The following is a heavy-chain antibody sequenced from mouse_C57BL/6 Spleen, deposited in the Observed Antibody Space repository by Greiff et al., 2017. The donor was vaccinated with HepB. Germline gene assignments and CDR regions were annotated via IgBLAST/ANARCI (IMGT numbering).Heavy chain of an antibody. CDR1: GYTFTDYY. Sequence: EVQLQQSGPELVKPGASVKISCKASGYTFTDYYMNWVKQSHGKSLEWIGDINPNNGGTSYNQKFKGKATLTVDKSSSTAYMELRSLTSEDSAVYYCARSRLRFWFAYWGQRTLVTVSA. CDR2: INPNNGGT. J-gene: IGHJ3*01. D-gene: IGHD2-4*01. V-gene: IGHV1-26*01. CDR3: ARSRLRFWFAY.